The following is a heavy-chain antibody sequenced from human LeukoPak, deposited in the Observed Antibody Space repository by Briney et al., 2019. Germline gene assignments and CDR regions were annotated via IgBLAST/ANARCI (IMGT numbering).Heavy chain of an antibody. V-gene: IGHV1-69*05. D-gene: IGHD2-15*01. CDR1: GGTFSSYA. CDR2: IIPIFGTA. CDR3: ASYCSGGSCLFDY. Sequence: ASVKVSCKTSGGTFSSYAISWVRQAPGQGLEWMGRIIPIFGTANYAQKFQGRVTITTDESTSTAYMELSSLRSEDTAVYYCASYCSGGSCLFDYWGQGTLVTVSS. J-gene: IGHJ4*02.